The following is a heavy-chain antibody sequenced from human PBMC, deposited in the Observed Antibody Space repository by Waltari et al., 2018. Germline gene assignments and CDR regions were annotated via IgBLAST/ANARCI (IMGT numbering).Heavy chain of an antibody. J-gene: IGHJ4*02. CDR3: ASSPHSSGWYSLDY. D-gene: IGHD6-19*01. CDR2: ISYDGSNK. V-gene: IGHV3-30-3*01. Sequence: QVQLVESGGGVVQPGRSLRLSCAASGFTFSSYAMHWVRQAPGKGLEWVAVISYDGSNKYYADSVKGRFTISRDNSKNTLYLQMNSLRAEDTAVYYCASSPHSSGWYSLDYWGQGTLVTVSS. CDR1: GFTFSSYA.